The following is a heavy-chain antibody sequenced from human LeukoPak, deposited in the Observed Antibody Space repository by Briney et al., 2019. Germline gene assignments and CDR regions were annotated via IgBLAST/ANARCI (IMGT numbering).Heavy chain of an antibody. Sequence: GGSLRLSCAASGFTFSSYTMKWVRQAPGKGLEWVSYISSGSNYIYYADSEKGRFTISRDNAKNSLYLQMNSLRAEDTAVYYCARECHGDQGYGMDVWGQGTTVTVSS. CDR1: GFTFSSYT. D-gene: IGHD4-17*01. V-gene: IGHV3-21*01. J-gene: IGHJ6*02. CDR3: ARECHGDQGYGMDV. CDR2: ISSGSNYI.